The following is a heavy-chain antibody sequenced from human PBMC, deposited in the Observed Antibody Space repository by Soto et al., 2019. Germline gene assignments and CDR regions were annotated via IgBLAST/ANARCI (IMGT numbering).Heavy chain of an antibody. CDR3: GRGSYGTGAFDI. CDR2: IYYSGST. D-gene: IGHD1-26*01. Sequence: SETLSLTCTVSGGSISSGGYYWSWIRQHPGKGLEWIGYIYYSGSTYYNPSLKSRVTISVDTSKDQFSLKLSSVTAADTAVYYCGRGSYGTGAFDIWGQGTMVTVSS. J-gene: IGHJ3*02. V-gene: IGHV4-31*03. CDR1: GGSISSGGYY.